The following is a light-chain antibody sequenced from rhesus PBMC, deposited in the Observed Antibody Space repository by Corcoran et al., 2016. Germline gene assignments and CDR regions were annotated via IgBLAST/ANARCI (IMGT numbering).Light chain of an antibody. J-gene: IGKJ1*01. CDR1: QSVSSY. CDR3: QETSNFWT. V-gene: IGKV3-31*02. CDR2: GAS. Sequence: EIVMTQSPATLSLSPGERATLSCRASQSVSSYLAWYQQKPGQAPRPPISGASSRATGIPDRFSGGGSGTDFSLTISSLEPEDFAVYYCQETSNFWTFGQGTKVEIK.